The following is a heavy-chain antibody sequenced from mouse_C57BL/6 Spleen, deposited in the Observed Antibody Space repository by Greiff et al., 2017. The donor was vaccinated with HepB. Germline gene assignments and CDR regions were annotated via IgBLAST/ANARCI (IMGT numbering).Heavy chain of an antibody. V-gene: IGHV1-72*01. Sequence: VQLQQSGAELVKPGASVKLSCKASGYTFTSYWLHWVKQRPGRGLEWIGRIDPNSGGTKYNEKFKSKATLTVDKPSSTAYMQLSSLTSEDSAVYYCARSRGSNYVGFAYWGQGTLVTVSA. CDR3: ARSRGSNYVGFAY. D-gene: IGHD2-5*01. CDR2: IDPNSGGT. CDR1: GYTFTSYW. J-gene: IGHJ3*01.